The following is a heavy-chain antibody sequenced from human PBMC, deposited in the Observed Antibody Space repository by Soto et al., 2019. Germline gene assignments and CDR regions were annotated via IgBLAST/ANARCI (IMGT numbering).Heavy chain of an antibody. V-gene: IGHV3-48*01. Sequence: PGGSLRLSCVVSGFTFSSYSLSWVRQAPGKGLEWVSYISSSSSTIFYADSVKGRFTISRDNAKNSLYLQMNSLRAEDTAVYYCAGAVTAPGFDYWGQGTLVTVSS. CDR1: GFTFSSYS. CDR3: AGAVTAPGFDY. D-gene: IGHD2-21*02. J-gene: IGHJ4*02. CDR2: ISSSSSTI.